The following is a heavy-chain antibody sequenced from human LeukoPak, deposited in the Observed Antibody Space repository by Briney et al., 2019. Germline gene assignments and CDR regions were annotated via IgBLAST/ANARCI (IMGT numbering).Heavy chain of an antibody. D-gene: IGHD2-15*01. CDR1: GFTFSSYG. J-gene: IGHJ5*02. Sequence: GGSLRLSCAASGFTFSSYGMHWVRQAPGKGLEWVSYISSSSSTMYYADSVKGRFSISRDNAKNSLYLQMNSLRAEDTAVYYCAKGFVVVVSATQSSWFDPWGQGTLVTVSS. V-gene: IGHV3-48*01. CDR2: ISSSSSTM. CDR3: AKGFVVVVSATQSSWFDP.